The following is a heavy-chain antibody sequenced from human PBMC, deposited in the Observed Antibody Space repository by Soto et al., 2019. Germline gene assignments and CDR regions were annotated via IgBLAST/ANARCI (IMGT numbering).Heavy chain of an antibody. CDR1: GYTFTSYD. CDR2: MNPNSGNT. Sequence: QVQLVQSGAAVKKPGASVQFSCKASGYTFTSYDINWVRQATGQGLEWMGWMNPNSGNTGYAQKFQGRVTMTRNTSLSTAYMELSSLRSEDTAVYYCARVPRYDYDNWGQGALVTVSS. CDR3: ARVPRYDYDN. J-gene: IGHJ4*02. V-gene: IGHV1-8*01. D-gene: IGHD1-1*01.